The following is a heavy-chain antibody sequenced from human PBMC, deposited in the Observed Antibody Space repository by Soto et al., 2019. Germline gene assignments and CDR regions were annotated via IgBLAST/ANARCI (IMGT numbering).Heavy chain of an antibody. CDR3: SRVEYVTSSPIG. CDR1: GFNFIGSA. D-gene: IGHD6-6*01. CDR2: IRTKSNGYAT. V-gene: IGHV3-73*01. J-gene: IGHJ4*02. Sequence: GGPLRLSCAASGFNFIGSAIHWVRQASGKGLEWVARIRTKSNGYATTYAASVKGRFTISRDDSKNMAYLQMNGLKTEDTAMYYCSRVEYVTSSPIGWGQGTLVTVSS.